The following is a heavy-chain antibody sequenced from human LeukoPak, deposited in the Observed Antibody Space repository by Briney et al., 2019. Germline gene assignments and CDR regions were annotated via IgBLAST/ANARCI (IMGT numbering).Heavy chain of an antibody. CDR2: INSDESST. CDR3: ARGGQWNGYFDY. Sequence: PGGTLRPSSAASGFTLSSYWMHWVRQAPGKGLVWVSRINSDESSTSYADSVKGRFTISRDNAKNTLYLQMNSLRAEDTAVYYCARGGQWNGYFDYWGRGTLVTVSS. J-gene: IGHJ4*02. D-gene: IGHD3-3*01. CDR1: GFTLSSYW. V-gene: IGHV3-74*01.